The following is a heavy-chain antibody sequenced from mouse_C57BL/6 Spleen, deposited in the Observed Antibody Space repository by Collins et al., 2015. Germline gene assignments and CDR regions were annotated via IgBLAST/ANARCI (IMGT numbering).Heavy chain of an antibody. V-gene: IGHV2-5*01. Sequence: QSGPGLVQPSQSLSITCTVSGFSLTSYGVHWVRQSPGKGLEWLGVIWRGGSTDYNAAFMSRLSITKDNSKSQVFFKMNSLQADDTAIYYCAKEDYYGSSYYYAMDYWGQGTSVTVSS. CDR3: AKEDYYGSSYYYAMDY. CDR2: IWRGGST. D-gene: IGHD1-1*01. CDR1: GFSLTSYG. J-gene: IGHJ4*01.